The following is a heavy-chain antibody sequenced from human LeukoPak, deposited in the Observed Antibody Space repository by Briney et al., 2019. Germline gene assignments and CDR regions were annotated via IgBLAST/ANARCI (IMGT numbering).Heavy chain of an antibody. CDR1: GGSISSYY. D-gene: IGHD2-15*01. Sequence: SETLSLTCTVSGGSISSYYWSWIRQPPGKGLEWIGYIYYSGSTNYNPSLKSRVTISVDTSKNQFSLKLSSVTAADTAVYYCARGWGIGYCSGGSCSRPAVWGQGTLVTVSS. V-gene: IGHV4-59*01. J-gene: IGHJ4*02. CDR3: ARGWGIGYCSGGSCSRPAV. CDR2: IYYSGST.